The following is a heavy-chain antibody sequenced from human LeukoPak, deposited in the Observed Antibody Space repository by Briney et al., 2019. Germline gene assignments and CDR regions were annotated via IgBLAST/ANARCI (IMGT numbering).Heavy chain of an antibody. J-gene: IGHJ4*02. D-gene: IGHD3-22*01. CDR2: IYYSGST. Sequence: PSETLSLTCTVSGGSISSSSYYWGWIRQPPGKGLEWIGSIYYSGSTYYNPSLKSRVTISVDTSKNQFSLKLSSVTAADTAVYYCARLPPLWGSSGYYRDSYFDYWGQGTLVTVSS. CDR1: GGSISSSSYY. CDR3: ARLPPLWGSSGYYRDSYFDY. V-gene: IGHV4-39*01.